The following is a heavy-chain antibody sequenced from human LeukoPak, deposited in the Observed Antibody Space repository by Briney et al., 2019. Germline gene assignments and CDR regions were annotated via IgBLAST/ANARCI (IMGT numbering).Heavy chain of an antibody. Sequence: SETLSLTCTVSGGSISSYYWSWIRQPAGKGLEWIGRIYTSGSTNYNPSLKSRVTISVDKSKKQFSLKLSSVTAADTAVYYCARDLKDYFDYWGQGTLVTVSS. CDR1: GGSISSYY. CDR2: IYTSGST. CDR3: ARDLKDYFDY. V-gene: IGHV4-4*07. J-gene: IGHJ4*02.